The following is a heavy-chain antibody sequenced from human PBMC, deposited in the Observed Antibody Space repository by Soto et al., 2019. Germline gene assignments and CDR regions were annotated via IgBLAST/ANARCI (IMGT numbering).Heavy chain of an antibody. V-gene: IGHV3-30*18. CDR2: ISYDGSNK. Sequence: GGSLRLSCAASGFTFSSYGMHWVRQAPGKGLEWVAVISYDGSNKYYADSVKGRFTISRDNSKNTLYLQMNSLRAEDTAVYYCAKDQYGDYVRSPVDYWGQGTLVTVSS. CDR3: AKDQYGDYVRSPVDY. J-gene: IGHJ4*02. CDR1: GFTFSSYG. D-gene: IGHD4-17*01.